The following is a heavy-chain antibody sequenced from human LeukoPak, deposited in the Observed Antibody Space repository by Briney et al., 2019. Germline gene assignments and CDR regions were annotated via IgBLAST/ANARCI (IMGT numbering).Heavy chain of an antibody. V-gene: IGHV3-23*01. CDR2: IRESSGDT. J-gene: IGHJ4*02. Sequence: PGGSLRLSCAASGFTVRKYAMNWVRQAPGKGLEWVSTIRESSGDTYYEDYVKGRFTISRDISKNTVYLQMFSLRVEDTAVYFCAKRPITGDDKSFDYWGQGTLVTVSS. CDR3: AKRPITGDDKSFDY. D-gene: IGHD3-9*01. CDR1: GFTVRKYA.